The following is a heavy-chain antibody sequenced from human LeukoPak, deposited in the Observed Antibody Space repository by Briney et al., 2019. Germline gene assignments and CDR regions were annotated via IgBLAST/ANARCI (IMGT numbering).Heavy chain of an antibody. J-gene: IGHJ5*02. CDR3: ARGAHGSGRGWFDP. D-gene: IGHD3-10*01. Sequence: SETLSLTCTVSGGSISSYYWSWIRQPPGKGLEWIGYIYYSGSTNYNPSLKSRVTISVDTSKNQFSLKLSSVTAADTAVYYCARGAHGSGRGWFDPWGQGTLVTVSS. V-gene: IGHV4-59*01. CDR2: IYYSGST. CDR1: GGSISSYY.